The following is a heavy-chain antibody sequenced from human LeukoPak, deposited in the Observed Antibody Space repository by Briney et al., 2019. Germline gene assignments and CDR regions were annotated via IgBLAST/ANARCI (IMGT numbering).Heavy chain of an antibody. D-gene: IGHD1-1*01. V-gene: IGHV3-23*01. CDR1: GFTFSSYA. CDR3: AKDRRLREQFFDY. Sequence: GGSLRLSCAASGFTFSSYAMSWVRQAPGKGLEWVSAISGSGGSTYYADSVKGRFTISRDNSKNTLHLQMNSLRAEDTAVYYCAKDRRLREQFFDYWGQGTLVTVSS. CDR2: ISGSGGST. J-gene: IGHJ4*02.